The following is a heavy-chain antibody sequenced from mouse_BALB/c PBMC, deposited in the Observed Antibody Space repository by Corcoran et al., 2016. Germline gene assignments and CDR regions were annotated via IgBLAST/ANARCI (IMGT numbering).Heavy chain of an antibody. Sequence: QIQLVQSGPELKKPGETVKISCKASGYTFTNYGMNWVKQAPGKGLKWMGWINTNTGEPTYAEEFKGRFAFSLETSASTAYLQINNLKNEDTATYFCARGMDYFDYWGKRTTLTVSS. V-gene: IGHV9-3*02. CDR1: GYTFTNYG. CDR3: ARGMDYFDY. CDR2: INTNTGEP. J-gene: IGHJ2*01.